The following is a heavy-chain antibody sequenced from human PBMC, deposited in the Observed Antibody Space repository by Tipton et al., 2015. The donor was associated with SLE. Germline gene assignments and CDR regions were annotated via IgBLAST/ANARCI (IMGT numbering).Heavy chain of an antibody. CDR3: ARGHTYYYDASGHYLIDY. CDR1: GFTFSDYH. Sequence: SLRLSCATSGFTFSDYHMNWVRQAPGKGLEWVSYISSGSATIFYADSVKGRFTISRDNAKNLLYLQMSSLRAEDTAVYYCARGHTYYYDASGHYLIDYWGQGTLVTVSS. D-gene: IGHD3-22*01. V-gene: IGHV3-48*01. J-gene: IGHJ4*02. CDR2: ISSGSATI.